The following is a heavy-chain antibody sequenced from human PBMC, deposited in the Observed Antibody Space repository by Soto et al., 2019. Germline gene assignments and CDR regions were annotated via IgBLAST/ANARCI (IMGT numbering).Heavy chain of an antibody. D-gene: IGHD3-10*01. CDR3: ANEGFGEGSY. Sequence: PVGSLRLSCAASGFTFSSYAMSWVRQAPGKGLEWVSSISGGGSSTYYADSVKGRFTISRDNSKNTLYLQMNSLRAEDTAVYYCANEGFGEGSYWGQGTLVNVSS. CDR1: GFTFSSYA. J-gene: IGHJ4*02. CDR2: ISGGGSST. V-gene: IGHV3-23*01.